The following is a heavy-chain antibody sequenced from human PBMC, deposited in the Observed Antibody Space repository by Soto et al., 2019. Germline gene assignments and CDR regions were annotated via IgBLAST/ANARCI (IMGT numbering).Heavy chain of an antibody. Sequence: PGGSLRLSCAASGFTFSSYGMHWVRQAPGKGLEWLAVIWSDGSNKYYADSVKGRFTISRDNSKKTLYLQMNSLRAEDTAVYYCARVPNINGSSALSYYFGMYVWGQGTTVTVSS. CDR1: GFTFSSYG. D-gene: IGHD6-6*01. CDR2: IWSDGSNK. J-gene: IGHJ6*02. CDR3: ARVPNINGSSALSYYFGMYV. V-gene: IGHV3-33*01.